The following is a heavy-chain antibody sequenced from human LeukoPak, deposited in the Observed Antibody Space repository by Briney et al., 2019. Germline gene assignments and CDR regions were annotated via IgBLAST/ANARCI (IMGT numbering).Heavy chain of an antibody. D-gene: IGHD6-19*01. CDR1: GFTFSSYS. J-gene: IGHJ3*02. Sequence: GGSLRLSCTASGFTFSSYSINWVRQAPGKGLEWVSSISGSSSYINYADSVKGRFTISRDNAQNSLFLQLNSLRAEDTAVYYCARDPYSSGWYKDAFDIWGQGTMVTVSS. V-gene: IGHV3-21*01. CDR3: ARDPYSSGWYKDAFDI. CDR2: ISGSSSYI.